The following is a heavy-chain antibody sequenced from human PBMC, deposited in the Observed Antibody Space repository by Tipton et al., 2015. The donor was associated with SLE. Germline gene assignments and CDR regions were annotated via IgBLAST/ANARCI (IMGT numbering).Heavy chain of an antibody. Sequence: SLRLSCTASGFLFRSYERNWVRQTPGKGLEWLSYISSSGSVTYYADSVEGRFTISRDNAKDSLYLQMNNLRAEDTAVYYCARGYYYSLDVWGQGTTVTVSS. CDR2: ISSSGSVT. CDR3: ARGYYYSLDV. V-gene: IGHV3-48*03. CDR1: GFLFRSYE. J-gene: IGHJ6*02.